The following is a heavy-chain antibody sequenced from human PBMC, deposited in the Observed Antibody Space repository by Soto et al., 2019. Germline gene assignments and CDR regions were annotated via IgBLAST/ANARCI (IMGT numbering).Heavy chain of an antibody. V-gene: IGHV3-30*18. CDR1: GFSLSTYG. D-gene: IGHD3-16*01. J-gene: IGHJ6*02. CDR3: AKGLGVVLPSEMALYYGMDV. Sequence: QPGGSLRLSCGVSGFSLSTYGMHWVRQVPGKGLEWVAVISYDESRTYYADSVKGRFTISEDISKNTLFLQMNNLRTEDTAVYYCAKGLGVVLPSEMALYYGMDVWGLGTTVTVSS. CDR2: ISYDESRT.